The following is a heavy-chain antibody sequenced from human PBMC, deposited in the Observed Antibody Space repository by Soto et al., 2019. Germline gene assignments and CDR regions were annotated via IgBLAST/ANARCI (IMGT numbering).Heavy chain of an antibody. CDR1: GGTFSSYA. D-gene: IGHD6-19*01. J-gene: IGHJ5*02. CDR3: ARFGYSAVAGYPPGGWFDP. CDR2: IIPIFGTA. V-gene: IGHV1-69*13. Sequence: ASVKVSCKASGGTFSSYAISWVRQAPGQGLEWMGGIIPIFGTANYAQKFEGRVTITADESTSTAYMDRSSLRSEDTAVDYCARFGYSAVAGYPPGGWFDPWGQGTLVTVSS.